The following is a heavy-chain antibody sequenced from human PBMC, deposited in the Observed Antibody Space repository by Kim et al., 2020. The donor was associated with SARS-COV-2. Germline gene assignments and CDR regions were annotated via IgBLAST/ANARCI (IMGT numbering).Heavy chain of an antibody. CDR1: GYSFTTYW. Sequence: GESLKISCKTSGYSFTTYWITWVRKMPGKGLEWMGKIEPGDSYTNYSPSFQGHVTISADKSISTAYLQWSSLQASDTAMYYCARHSKGLYDYNDQFFFDYWGQGTLVTASS. D-gene: IGHD4-4*01. J-gene: IGHJ4*02. CDR2: IEPGDSYT. V-gene: IGHV5-10-1*01. CDR3: ARHSKGLYDYNDQFFFDY.